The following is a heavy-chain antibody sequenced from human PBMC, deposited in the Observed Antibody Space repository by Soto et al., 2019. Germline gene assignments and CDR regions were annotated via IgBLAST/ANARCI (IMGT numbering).Heavy chain of an antibody. CDR3: ARLLNYYDSSGYYSWIDP. D-gene: IGHD3-22*01. CDR2: IDPSDSYT. V-gene: IGHV5-10-1*01. Sequence: GESLKISCKGSGYSFTSYWISWVRQMPGKGLEWMGRIDPSDSYTNYSPSFQGHVTISADKSISTAYLQWSSLKASDTAMYYCARLLNYYDSSGYYSWIDPWGQGALVTVSS. CDR1: GYSFTSYW. J-gene: IGHJ5*02.